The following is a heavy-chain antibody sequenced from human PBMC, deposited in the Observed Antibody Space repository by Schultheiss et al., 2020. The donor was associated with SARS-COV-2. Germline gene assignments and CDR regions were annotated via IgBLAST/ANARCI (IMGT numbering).Heavy chain of an antibody. J-gene: IGHJ6*03. CDR2: IYYSGST. Sequence: SETLSLTCAVSGYSISSGYYWGWIRQPPGKGLEWIGYIYYSGSTNYNPSLKSRVTISVDTSKNQFSLKLSSVTAADTAVYYCARGRFDIVVVPAAGYMDVWGKGTTVTVSS. V-gene: IGHV4-38-2*01. CDR3: ARGRFDIVVVPAAGYMDV. D-gene: IGHD2-2*01. CDR1: GYSISSGYY.